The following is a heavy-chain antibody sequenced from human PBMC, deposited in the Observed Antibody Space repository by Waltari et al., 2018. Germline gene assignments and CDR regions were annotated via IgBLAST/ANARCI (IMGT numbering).Heavy chain of an antibody. V-gene: IGHV4-39*07. D-gene: IGHD2-15*01. J-gene: IGHJ6*02. CDR2: IYYSGST. CDR1: GGSISSSSYY. Sequence: QLQLQESGPGLVKPSETLSLTCPVSGGSISSSSYYWGWIRQPPGMGLEWIGSIYYSGSTYYNPSLKSRVTISVDTSKNQFSLKLSSVTAADTAVYYCARDGRVCSGGSCYGMDVWGQGTTVTVSS. CDR3: ARDGRVCSGGSCYGMDV.